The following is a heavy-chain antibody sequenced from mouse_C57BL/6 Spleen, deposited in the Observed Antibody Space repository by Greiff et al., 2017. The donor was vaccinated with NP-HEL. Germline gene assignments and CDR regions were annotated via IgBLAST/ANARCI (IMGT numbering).Heavy chain of an antibody. J-gene: IGHJ3*01. D-gene: IGHD1-1*01. CDR2: IDPETGGT. CDR1: GYTFTDYE. Sequence: VQLQQSGAELVRPGASVTLSCKASGYTFTDYEMHWVKQTPVHGLEWIGAIDPETGGTAYNQKFKGKAILTADKSSSTAYMELRSLTSEDSAVYYCTRERAYYYGRFAYWGQGTLVTVSA. V-gene: IGHV1-15*01. CDR3: TRERAYYYGRFAY.